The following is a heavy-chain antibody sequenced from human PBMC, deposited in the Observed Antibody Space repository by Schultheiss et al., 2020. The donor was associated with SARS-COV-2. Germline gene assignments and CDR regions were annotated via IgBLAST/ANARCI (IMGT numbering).Heavy chain of an antibody. Sequence: GGSLRLSCAASGFTFSSYAMSWVRQAPGKGLEWVSAISGSGGSTYYADSVKGRFTISRDNSKNTLYLQMNSLRAEDTAVYYCASGTLRFLEWLLQDAFDIWGQGKMVTVSS. D-gene: IGHD3-3*01. V-gene: IGHV3-23*01. CDR3: ASGTLRFLEWLLQDAFDI. J-gene: IGHJ3*02. CDR2: ISGSGGST. CDR1: GFTFSSYA.